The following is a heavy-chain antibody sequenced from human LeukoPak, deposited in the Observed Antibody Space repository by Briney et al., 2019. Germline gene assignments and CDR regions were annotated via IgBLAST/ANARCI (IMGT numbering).Heavy chain of an antibody. CDR1: GFTLSSYT. V-gene: IGHV3-21*01. CDR2: ISSSNSDT. D-gene: IGHD2-15*01. CDR3: AKDRGMGYCSGGSCYGGGFDI. Sequence: GGSLRLSCAVSGFTLSSYTLNWVRQAPGKGLEWVSSISSSNSDTYYADSVKGRFTISRDNSKNTLYLQMNSLRAEDTAVYYCAKDRGMGYCSGGSCYGGGFDIWGQGTMVTVSS. J-gene: IGHJ3*02.